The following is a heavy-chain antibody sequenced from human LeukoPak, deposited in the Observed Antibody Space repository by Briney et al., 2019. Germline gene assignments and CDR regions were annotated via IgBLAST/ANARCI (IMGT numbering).Heavy chain of an antibody. D-gene: IGHD3-16*01. CDR1: GGSINSSSYY. Sequence: SETLSLACTVSGGSINSSSYYWGWIRQPPGKGLEWIGSLYYSGSTYYNPSLTSRATISVDTSKNQFSLKLSSVTAAGTAVYYWAREGTLRPLSHYYYYMDVWGKGTTVTVSS. J-gene: IGHJ6*03. CDR2: LYYSGST. CDR3: AREGTLRPLSHYYYYMDV. V-gene: IGHV4-39*07.